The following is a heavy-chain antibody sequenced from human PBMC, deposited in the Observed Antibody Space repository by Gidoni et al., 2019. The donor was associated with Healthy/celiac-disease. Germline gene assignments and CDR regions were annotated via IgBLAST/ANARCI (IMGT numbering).Heavy chain of an antibody. J-gene: IGHJ4*02. CDR3: AIVTAGCSDY. Sequence: EVQLVESGGGLVKPGGSVRVYCAACGFTVISYSMNWVRQAPGKGLEWVSSISSRSSSIYYADSVKGRFTISSDNAKTSLYLQMNSLCADDTAVYYCAIVTAGCSDYWGQGTLVTVSS. CDR1: GFTVISYS. V-gene: IGHV3-21*01. D-gene: IGHD1-20*01. CDR2: ISSRSSSI.